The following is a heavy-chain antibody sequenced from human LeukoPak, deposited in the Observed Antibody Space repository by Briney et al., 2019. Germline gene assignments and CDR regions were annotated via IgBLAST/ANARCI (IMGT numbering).Heavy chain of an antibody. Sequence: PGGSLRLSCTVSGFNFGDFAMNWVRQAPGKGLEWLGFIRSTIYGGTTDYAASVKGRFTISRDDSKSIAYLQMNSLKTEDTAMYYCTRDYPASFDVWGQGTLVTVSS. CDR1: GFNFGDFA. J-gene: IGHJ3*01. CDR3: TRDYPASFDV. V-gene: IGHV3-49*04. CDR2: IRSTIYGGTT.